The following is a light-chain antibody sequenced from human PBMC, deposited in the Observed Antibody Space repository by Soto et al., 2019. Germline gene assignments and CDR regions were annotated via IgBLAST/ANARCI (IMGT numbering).Light chain of an antibody. Sequence: QSALTQPASVSGSPGQSITISCTGTSSDVGAYNYVSWYQQHPGKAPKLMIFEVSDRPSGVSNRFSGSKSANTASLTISGLQAEDEADYYCSSYTSGNTLVFGGGTKLTVL. V-gene: IGLV2-14*01. CDR3: SSYTSGNTLV. J-gene: IGLJ2*01. CDR1: SSDVGAYNY. CDR2: EVS.